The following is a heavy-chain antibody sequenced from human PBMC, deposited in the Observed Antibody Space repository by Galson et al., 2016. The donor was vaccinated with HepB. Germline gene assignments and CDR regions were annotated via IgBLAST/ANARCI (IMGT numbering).Heavy chain of an antibody. Sequence: ETLSLTCAVSGGSVATSNWWSWVRQPPGKGLEWIGEIYHSGSTNYNPPLKSRVTISVDKSKNQFSLKMRSVTAADTAVYYCARGSYFYESSGYATSAEYFQVWGQGTLVTVS. V-gene: IGHV4-4*02. CDR3: ARGSYFYESSGYATSAEYFQV. CDR1: GGSVATSNW. D-gene: IGHD3-22*01. J-gene: IGHJ1*01. CDR2: IYHSGST.